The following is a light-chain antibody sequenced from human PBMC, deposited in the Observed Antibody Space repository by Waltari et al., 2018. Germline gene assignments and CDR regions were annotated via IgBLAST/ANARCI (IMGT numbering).Light chain of an antibody. Sequence: QSVLTQPPSASGTPGQRVTISCSGSSSNIGSNTVNWYHQPPGTAPKLLIYSNNQRPSGVPDRFSGSKSGTSASLAISGLQSEDEADYYCAAWDDSLNGVFGGGTKLTVL. CDR1: SSNIGSNT. J-gene: IGLJ3*02. CDR3: AAWDDSLNGV. CDR2: SNN. V-gene: IGLV1-44*01.